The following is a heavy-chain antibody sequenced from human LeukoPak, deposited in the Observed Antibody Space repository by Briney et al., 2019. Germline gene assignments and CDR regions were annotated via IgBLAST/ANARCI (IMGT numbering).Heavy chain of an antibody. CDR3: ARDRFSAVAGTPVY. CDR1: GFTFSSYA. Sequence: GGSLRLSCAASGFTFSSYAMHWVRQAPGKGLEYVSAISSNGGSTYYANSVKGGFTISRDNSKNTLYLQMGSLRAEDMAVYYCARDRFSAVAGTPVYWGQGTLVTVSS. D-gene: IGHD6-19*01. J-gene: IGHJ4*02. CDR2: ISSNGGST. V-gene: IGHV3-64*01.